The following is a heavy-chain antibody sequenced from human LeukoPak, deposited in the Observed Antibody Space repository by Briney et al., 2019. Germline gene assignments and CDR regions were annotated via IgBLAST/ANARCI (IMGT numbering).Heavy chain of an antibody. CDR1: GYTFTSYY. D-gene: IGHD3-22*01. CDR2: INPSGGST. V-gene: IGHV1-46*01. J-gene: IGHJ4*02. CDR3: ASQSSVYFSAYSYFDY. Sequence: ASAKVSCKASGYTFTSYYMHWVRQAPGQGLEWMGIINPSGGSTSYAQKFQGRVTMTRDTSTSTVYMELSSLRSEDTAVYYCASQSSVYFSAYSYFDYWGQGTLVTVSS.